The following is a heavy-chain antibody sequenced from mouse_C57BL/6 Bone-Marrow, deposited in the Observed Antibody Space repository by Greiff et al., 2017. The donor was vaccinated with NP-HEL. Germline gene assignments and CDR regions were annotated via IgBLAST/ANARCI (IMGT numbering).Heavy chain of an antibody. V-gene: IGHV5-4*01. D-gene: IGHD1-1*02. CDR3: ARDQPVVL. CDR1: GFTFSSYA. J-gene: IGHJ3*01. Sequence: EVHLVESGGGLVKPGGSLKLSCAASGFTFSSYAMSWVRQTPEKRLEWVATISDGGSYTYYPDNVKGRFTISRDNAKNNLYLQMSHLKSEDTAMYYCARDQPVVLGGQGTLVTVSA. CDR2: ISDGGSYT.